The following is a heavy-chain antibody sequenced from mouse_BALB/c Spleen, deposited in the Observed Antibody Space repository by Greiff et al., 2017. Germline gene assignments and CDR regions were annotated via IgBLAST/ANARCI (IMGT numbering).Heavy chain of an antibody. V-gene: IGHV2-9*02. D-gene: IGHD2-4*01. Sequence: VKVVESGPGLVAPSQSLSITCTVSGFSLTSYGVHWVRQPPGKGLEWLGVIWAGGSTNYNSALMSRLSISKDNSKSQVFLKMNSLQTDDTAMYYCARDGGLRRYYYAMDYWGQGTSVTVSS. J-gene: IGHJ4*01. CDR2: IWAGGST. CDR1: GFSLTSYG. CDR3: ARDGGLRRYYYAMDY.